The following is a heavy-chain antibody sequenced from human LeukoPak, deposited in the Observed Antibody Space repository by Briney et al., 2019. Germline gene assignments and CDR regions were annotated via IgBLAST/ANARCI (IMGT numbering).Heavy chain of an antibody. J-gene: IGHJ4*02. CDR1: GFTFSSYS. D-gene: IGHD3-22*01. Sequence: PGGSLRLSCAASGFTFSSYSMNWVRQAPGKGLEWVSSISSSSSYIYYADSVKGRFTISRDNAKNSLYLQMNSLRAEDTAVYYCARGSLGSGYYYFDYWGQGTLVTVSS. V-gene: IGHV3-21*04. CDR2: ISSSSSYI. CDR3: ARGSLGSGYYYFDY.